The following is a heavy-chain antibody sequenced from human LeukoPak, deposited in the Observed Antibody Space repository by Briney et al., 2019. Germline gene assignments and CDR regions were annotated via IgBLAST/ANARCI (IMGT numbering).Heavy chain of an antibody. CDR3: ARSYDILTGPDY. CDR2: IIPIFGTA. J-gene: IGHJ4*02. V-gene: IGHV1-69*06. D-gene: IGHD3-9*01. CDR1: GGTFSSYA. Sequence: SVKVSCKASGGTFSSYAISWVRQAPGQGLEWMGGIIPIFGTANYAQKFQGRVTITADNSTSTAYMELSSLRSEDTAVYYCARSYDILTGPDYWGQGTLVTVSS.